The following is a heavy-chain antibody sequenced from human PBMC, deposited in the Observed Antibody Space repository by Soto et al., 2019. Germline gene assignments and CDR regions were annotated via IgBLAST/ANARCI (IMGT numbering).Heavy chain of an antibody. D-gene: IGHD3-10*01. Sequence: QVQLVESGGGVVQPGRSLRLSCAASGFTFSSYAMHWVRQAPGKGLEWVAVISYDGSNKYYADSVKGRFTISRDNSKNTLYLQMNSLRAEDTAVYYCAREKLWFGELSIGFDYWCQGTLVTVSS. V-gene: IGHV3-30-3*01. CDR2: ISYDGSNK. CDR1: GFTFSSYA. J-gene: IGHJ4*02. CDR3: AREKLWFGELSIGFDY.